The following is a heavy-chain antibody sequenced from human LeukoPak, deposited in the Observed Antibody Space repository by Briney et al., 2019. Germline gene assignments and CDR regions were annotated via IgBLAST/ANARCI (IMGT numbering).Heavy chain of an antibody. J-gene: IGHJ4*02. CDR1: GGSFSGYY. CDR3: ASYGGYSYGLAY. D-gene: IGHD5-18*01. CDR2: INHSGST. V-gene: IGHV4-34*01. Sequence: PSETLSLTCAVYGGSFSGYYWRWLRQPPRKELEWVGEINHSGSTNYNPSLKSRVTISVDTSKNQFSLKLSSVTAADTAVYYCASYGGYSYGLAYWGQGTLVTVSS.